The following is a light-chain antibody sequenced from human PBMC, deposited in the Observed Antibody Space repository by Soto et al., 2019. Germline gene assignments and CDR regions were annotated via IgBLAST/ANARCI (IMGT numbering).Light chain of an antibody. J-gene: IGKJ1*01. V-gene: IGKV3-20*01. CDR2: GAS. CDR3: HQYGNSPQT. Sequence: EVVSTQSPGTLSLSPGERATRSCGASQSGSSANFAWYQQKPGQAPRLLIYGASSRATGIPDRFSGSGSGTVFTLTINILEPDDFAVYYCHQYGNSPQTFGQGTKVDI. CDR1: QSGSSAN.